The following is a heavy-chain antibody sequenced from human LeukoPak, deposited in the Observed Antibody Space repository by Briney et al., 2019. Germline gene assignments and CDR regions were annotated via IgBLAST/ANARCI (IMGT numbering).Heavy chain of an antibody. D-gene: IGHD6-19*01. V-gene: IGHV1-8*03. J-gene: IGHJ4*02. CDR2: MNPNSGYT. CDR3: ARVAGSIDY. CDR1: GYTVTTYD. Sequence: ASVKVSCKASGYTVTTYDINWVRQATGQGLEWMGWMNPNSGYTGYAQKFQGRVTITRDTSISTAYMELSILRSEDTAVYDCARVAGSIDYWGQGTLVTVSS.